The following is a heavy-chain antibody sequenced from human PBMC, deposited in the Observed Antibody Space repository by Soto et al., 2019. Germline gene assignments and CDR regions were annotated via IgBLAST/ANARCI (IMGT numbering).Heavy chain of an antibody. V-gene: IGHV2-5*02. D-gene: IGHD4-4*01. CDR2: IYWDDDK. CDR3: AHSTFFALSNPSYYFDY. CDR1: GFSLSTSGVG. J-gene: IGHJ4*02. Sequence: SGPTLVNPTQTLTLTCTFSGFSLSTSGVGVGWIRQPPGKALEWLALIYWDDDKRYSPSLKSRLTITKDTSKNQVVLTMTNMDPVDTATYYCAHSTFFALSNPSYYFDYWGQGTLVTVSS.